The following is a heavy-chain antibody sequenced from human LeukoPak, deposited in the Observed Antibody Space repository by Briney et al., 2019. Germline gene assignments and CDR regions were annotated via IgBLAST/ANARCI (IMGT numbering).Heavy chain of an antibody. J-gene: IGHJ1*01. CDR3: ATYSSSWSRGYFQH. CDR2: IYYSGST. CDR1: GGSISSYY. Sequence: SETLSLTCTVSGGSISSYYWSWIRQPPGKGLEWIGYIYYSGSTNYTPSLKSRVTISVDTSKNQFSLKLSSVTAADTAVYYCATYSSSWSRGYFQHWGQGTLVTVSS. V-gene: IGHV4-59*08. D-gene: IGHD6-13*01.